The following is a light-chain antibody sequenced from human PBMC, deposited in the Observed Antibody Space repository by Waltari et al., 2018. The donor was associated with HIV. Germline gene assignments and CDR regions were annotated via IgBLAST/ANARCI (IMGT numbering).Light chain of an antibody. Sequence: QSALTQPPSVSGAPGQRVTLSCTGTSSNIGTGSDVPWYQQLPGTAPKLLIYANTNRPSGVPDRFSGSKSGTSASLAITGLQAEDEADYYCQSYDSRLSGSVFGGGTKLTVL. CDR1: SSNIGTGSD. V-gene: IGLV1-40*01. J-gene: IGLJ3*02. CDR2: ANT. CDR3: QSYDSRLSGSV.